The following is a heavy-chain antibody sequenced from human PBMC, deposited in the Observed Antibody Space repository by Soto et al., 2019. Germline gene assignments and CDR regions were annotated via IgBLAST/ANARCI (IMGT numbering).Heavy chain of an antibody. D-gene: IGHD3-16*01. V-gene: IGHV3-48*03. CDR2: IGSRSSAI. CDR3: AKFFGEYSYGQSYLGD. J-gene: IGHJ4*02. CDR1: GFTFSSSV. Sequence: EAQLVESGGGLVQPGGSLRLSCAASGFTFSSSVMSWVRQAPGKGLEWVADIGSRSSAIFYADSVKGRFSISRDNAKNSLYLQMNSLRAEDTAVYYCAKFFGEYSYGQSYLGDWGQGTLVSVSS.